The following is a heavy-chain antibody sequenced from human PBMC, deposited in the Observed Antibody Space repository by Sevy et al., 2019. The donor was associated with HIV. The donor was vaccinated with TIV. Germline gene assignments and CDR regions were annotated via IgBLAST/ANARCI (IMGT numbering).Heavy chain of an antibody. CDR3: ARDCSSASCLWGLDV. J-gene: IGHJ6*02. CDR1: GFTFDDYT. D-gene: IGHD2-2*01. V-gene: IGHV3-49*04. CDR2: IRSKGYGGTT. Sequence: GGSLRLSCRASGFTFDDYTMSWVRQAPGKGLEWVAFIRSKGYGGTTEYAASVKGRFTISRDESKIIAYLQMNSLKTEDTAVYYCARDCSSASCLWGLDVWGQGTTVTVSS.